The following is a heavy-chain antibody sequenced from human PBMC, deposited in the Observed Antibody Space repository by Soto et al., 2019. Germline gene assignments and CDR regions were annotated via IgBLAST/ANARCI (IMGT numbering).Heavy chain of an antibody. D-gene: IGHD3-22*01. J-gene: IGHJ4*02. CDR3: ASGAAFYYDTSRY. CDR1: GFSFSVYA. V-gene: IGHV3-30-3*01. Sequence: GGSLRLSCAAPGFSFSVYALHWIRQAPGEGLEWVAVISPNGNNQYYADSVKGRFTISRDTSKSTLSLQMTSLRPEDTAVYYCASGAAFYYDTSRYWGQGTLVTVSS. CDR2: ISPNGNNQ.